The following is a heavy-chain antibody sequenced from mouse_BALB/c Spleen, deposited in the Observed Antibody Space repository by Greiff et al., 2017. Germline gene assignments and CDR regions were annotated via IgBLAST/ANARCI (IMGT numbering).Heavy chain of an antibody. V-gene: IGHV1S56*01. J-gene: IGHJ3*01. CDR1: GYTFTSYY. Sequence: VQLQQSGPELVKPGASVRISCKASGYTFTSYYIHWVKQRPGQGLEWIGWIYPGNVNTKYNEKFKGKATLTADKSSSTAYMQLSSLTSEDSAVYFCARWDEDPYEGFACWGQGTLVTVSA. CDR2: IYPGNVNT. D-gene: IGHD2-12*01. CDR3: ARWDEDPYEGFAC.